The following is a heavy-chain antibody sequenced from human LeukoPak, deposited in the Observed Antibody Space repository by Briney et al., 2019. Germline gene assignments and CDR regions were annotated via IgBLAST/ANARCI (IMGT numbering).Heavy chain of an antibody. CDR1: GFTFDDYA. D-gene: IGHD6-19*01. J-gene: IGHJ4*02. Sequence: GRSLRLSCAASGFTFDDYAMHWVRQAPGKGLEWVSGIPWKRGKRGYADSVKGRFSISRDNVKNSLYLQMNSLRPEDTGLYYCARGYSGWYGGLDYWGQGTLVTVSS. V-gene: IGHV3-9*01. CDR2: IPWKRGKR. CDR3: ARGYSGWYGGLDY.